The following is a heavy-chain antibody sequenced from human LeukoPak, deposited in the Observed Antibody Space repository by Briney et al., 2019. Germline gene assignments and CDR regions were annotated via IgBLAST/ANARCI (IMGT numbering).Heavy chain of an antibody. J-gene: IGHJ5*02. CDR2: IIPIFGIA. Sequence: SVKVSCKAPGGTFSSYAISWVRQAPGQGLEWMGRIIPIFGIANYAQKFQGRVTITADKSTSTAYMELSSLRSEDTAVYYCARESDYDHWFDPWGQGTLVTVSS. D-gene: IGHD5-12*01. CDR1: GGTFSSYA. CDR3: ARESDYDHWFDP. V-gene: IGHV1-69*04.